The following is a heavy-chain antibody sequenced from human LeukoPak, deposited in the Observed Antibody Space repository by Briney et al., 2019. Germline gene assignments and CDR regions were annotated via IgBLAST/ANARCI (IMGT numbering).Heavy chain of an antibody. J-gene: IGHJ5*02. CDR1: GGSFSGYY. CDR2: INHSGST. V-gene: IGHV4-34*01. D-gene: IGHD2-15*01. CDR3: ARGRTRYCSGGSCYLWFDP. Sequence: SETLSLTCAVYGGSFSGYYWSWIRQPPGKGLEWIGEINHSGSTNYNPSLKSRVTISVDTSKNQFSLKLSSVTAADTAVYYCARGRTRYCSGGSCYLWFDPWGQGTPVTVSS.